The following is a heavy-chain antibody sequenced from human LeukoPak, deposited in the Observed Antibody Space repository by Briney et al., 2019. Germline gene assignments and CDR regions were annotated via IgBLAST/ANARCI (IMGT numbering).Heavy chain of an antibody. CDR1: GFTFSNYA. Sequence: GGSLRLSCAASGFTFSNYAMSWVRQAPGKGLEWVSSISGYGGDTYYTDSVKGRFTISRDNSKNTLYLQMNSLRAENTAIYYCAKVASNSGKGGAFDIWGQGTMVTVSS. J-gene: IGHJ3*02. CDR2: ISGYGGDT. V-gene: IGHV3-23*01. D-gene: IGHD6-19*01. CDR3: AKVASNSGKGGAFDI.